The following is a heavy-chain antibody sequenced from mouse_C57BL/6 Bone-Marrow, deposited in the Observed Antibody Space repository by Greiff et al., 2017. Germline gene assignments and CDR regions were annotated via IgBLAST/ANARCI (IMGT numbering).Heavy chain of an antibody. Sequence: EVKLVESEGGLVQPGSSMKLSCTASGFTFSDYYMDWVRQVPEKGLEWVANINYDGSSTYYLDSLKSRFTFSRDNAKNLLYLQMSSLKSDDTAAYYCARSRGYYFDDWGQGTTLTVSS. CDR2: INYDGSST. J-gene: IGHJ2*01. V-gene: IGHV5-16*01. CDR3: ARSRGYYFDD. CDR1: GFTFSDYY. D-gene: IGHD1-1*01.